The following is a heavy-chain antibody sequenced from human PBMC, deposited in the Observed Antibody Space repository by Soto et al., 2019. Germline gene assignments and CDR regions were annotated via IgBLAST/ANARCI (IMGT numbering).Heavy chain of an antibody. CDR1: GYTFTSYY. J-gene: IGHJ5*02. Sequence: ASVKVACKASGYTFTSYYVRWVRQAPGQGLEWMGIINPSGGSTSYAQKFQGRVTMTRDTSTSTVYMELSSLRAEDKAVYYCVREGDCNSGGCYSGLHSWGQGTLVTVSS. D-gene: IGHD2-21*01. CDR2: INPSGGST. CDR3: VREGDCNSGGCYSGLHS. V-gene: IGHV1-46*01.